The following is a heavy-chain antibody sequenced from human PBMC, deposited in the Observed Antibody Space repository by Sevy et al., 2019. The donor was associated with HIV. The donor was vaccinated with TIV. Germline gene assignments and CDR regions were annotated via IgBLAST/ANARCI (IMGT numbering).Heavy chain of an antibody. Sequence: SETLSLTCAVYGGSFSGYYWSWIRQPPGKGLEWIGEINHSGSTNYNPSLKSRVTISVETSKNQFSLKLSSVTAADTAVYYCARLYSRALYYYYYGMDVWGQGTTVTVSS. D-gene: IGHD6-13*01. CDR1: GGSFSGYY. V-gene: IGHV4-34*01. CDR2: INHSGST. J-gene: IGHJ6*02. CDR3: ARLYSRALYYYYYGMDV.